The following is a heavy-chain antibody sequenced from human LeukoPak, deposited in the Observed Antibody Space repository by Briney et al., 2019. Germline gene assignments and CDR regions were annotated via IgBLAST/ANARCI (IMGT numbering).Heavy chain of an antibody. CDR1: GFTFRSYS. CDR2: IISDSIYK. Sequence: GGSLRLSCAASGFTFRSYSMNWVRQAPGKGLEWVSFIISDSIYKYYADSVRGRFTNSRDNAKKSLSLQANSLRAEDTAVHYCARDYSDTKVNDPWGQGTLVTVSS. V-gene: IGHV3-21*04. CDR3: ARDYSDTKVNDP. J-gene: IGHJ5*02. D-gene: IGHD3-22*01.